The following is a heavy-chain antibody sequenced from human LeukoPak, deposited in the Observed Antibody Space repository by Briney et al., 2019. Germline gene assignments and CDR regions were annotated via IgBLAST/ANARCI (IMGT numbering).Heavy chain of an antibody. CDR2: IYYSGST. J-gene: IGHJ4*02. D-gene: IGHD3-10*01. CDR1: GGSINSYY. CDR3: TRLDYYGSGSFNY. Sequence: SETLSLTCTVSGGSINSYYWSWIRQPPGKGLEWIGYIYYSGSTNYNPSLQSRVTISVDTSKNQFSLKLSSVTAADTAVYYCTRLDYYGSGSFNYWGQGTLVTVSS. V-gene: IGHV4-59*01.